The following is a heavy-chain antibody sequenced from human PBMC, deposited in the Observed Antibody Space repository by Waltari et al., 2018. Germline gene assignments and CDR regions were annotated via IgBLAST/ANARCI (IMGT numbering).Heavy chain of an antibody. CDR2: IYHSGST. CDR1: GYSISSGYY. J-gene: IGHJ4*02. CDR3: ARLPQQWLAPGPFDY. D-gene: IGHD6-19*01. V-gene: IGHV4-38-2*01. Sequence: QVQLQESGPGLVKPSETLSLTCAVSGYSISSGYYWGWIRQPPGKGLEWIGSIYHSGSTYYNPALKSRGTISVDTSKNQFSLKLSSVTAADTAVYYCARLPQQWLAPGPFDYWGQGTLVTVSS.